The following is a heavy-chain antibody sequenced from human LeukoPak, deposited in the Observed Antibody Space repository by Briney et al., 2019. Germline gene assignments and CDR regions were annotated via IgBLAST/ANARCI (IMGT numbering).Heavy chain of an antibody. CDR2: IRFDGSNN. CDR3: ARGGVNYASDY. V-gene: IGHV3-30*02. Sequence: GGSLRLSCAASGFPFSSYGMHWVRQPPGKGLEWVAYIRFDGSNNYYADSLKGRFTISRDNSKNTLYLQMNSLGVEDTAVYSCARGGVNYASDYWGQGTLVTVSS. CDR1: GFPFSSYG. D-gene: IGHD1-7*01. J-gene: IGHJ4*02.